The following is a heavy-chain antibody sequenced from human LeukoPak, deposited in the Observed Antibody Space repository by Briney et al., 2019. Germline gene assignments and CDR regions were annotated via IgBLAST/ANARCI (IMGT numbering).Heavy chain of an antibody. CDR3: ARGHYYYNSSGSNEGFDY. J-gene: IGHJ4*02. CDR1: GYTFTSYG. CDR2: ISAYNGNT. D-gene: IGHD3-22*01. V-gene: IGHV1-18*01. Sequence: ASVKVSCKASGYTFTSYGISWVRQAPGQGLEWMGWISAYNGNTNYAQKLQGRVTMTTDTSTSTAYMELRSLRSDDTAVYYCARGHYYYNSSGSNEGFDYWGQGTLVTVSS.